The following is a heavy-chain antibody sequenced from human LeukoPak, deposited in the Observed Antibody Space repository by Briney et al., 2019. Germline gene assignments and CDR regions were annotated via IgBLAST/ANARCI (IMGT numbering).Heavy chain of an antibody. J-gene: IGHJ4*02. D-gene: IGHD4-17*01. Sequence: ASVKVSCKTSGYSFTAYSIQWVRRAPGQGLEWMGWINPKSGVAESAQRFQGRITLTRDTSINTAYMDLSSLRSDDTALYFCVRFSIGDFGAYVADYWGQGTLVTVSS. V-gene: IGHV1-2*02. CDR3: VRFSIGDFGAYVADY. CDR2: INPKSGVA. CDR1: GYSFTAYS.